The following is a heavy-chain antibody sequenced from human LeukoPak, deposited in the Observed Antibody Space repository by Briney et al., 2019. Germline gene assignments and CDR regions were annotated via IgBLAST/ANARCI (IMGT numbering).Heavy chain of an antibody. CDR2: IISDGTST. CDR3: ARGHVPGSDRHWDY. Sequence: GGSLRLSCAASGCTFSSHWMHWVRQAPGKGLVWVSRIISDGTSTSYADSVKGRFTISRDNAKNTLFLQMNSLRDEDTAVYYCARGHVPGSDRHWDYWGQGILVTVSS. D-gene: IGHD3-10*01. CDR1: GCTFSSHW. J-gene: IGHJ4*02. V-gene: IGHV3-74*01.